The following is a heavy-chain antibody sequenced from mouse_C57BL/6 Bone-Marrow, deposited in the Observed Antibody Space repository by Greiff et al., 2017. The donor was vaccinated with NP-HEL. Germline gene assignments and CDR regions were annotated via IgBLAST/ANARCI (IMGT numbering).Heavy chain of an antibody. V-gene: IGHV1-64*01. Sequence: QVQLQQPGAELVKPGASVKLSCKASGYTFTSYWMHWVKQRPGQGLEWIGMIHPNSGSTNYNEKFKSKATLTVDKSSSTAYMQLSSLTSEDSAVYYCARSLANLNYFDYWGQGTTLTVSS. CDR1: GYTFTSYW. D-gene: IGHD1-1*01. CDR2: IHPNSGST. J-gene: IGHJ2*01. CDR3: ARSLANLNYFDY.